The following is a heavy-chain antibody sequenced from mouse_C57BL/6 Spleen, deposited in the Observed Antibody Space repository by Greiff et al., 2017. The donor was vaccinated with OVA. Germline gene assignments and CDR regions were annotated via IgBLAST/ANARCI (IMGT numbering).Heavy chain of an antibody. J-gene: IGHJ2*01. CDR2: IDPSDSYT. Sequence: VQLQQPGAELVKPGASVKLSCKASGYTFTSYWMQWVKQRPGQGLEWIGEIDPSDSYTNYNQKFKGKATLTVDTSSSTAYMPLSSLTSEDSAVYYCARCQYYYGSSLDYWGQGTTLTVSS. V-gene: IGHV1-50*01. CDR3: ARCQYYYGSSLDY. CDR1: GYTFTSYW. D-gene: IGHD1-1*01.